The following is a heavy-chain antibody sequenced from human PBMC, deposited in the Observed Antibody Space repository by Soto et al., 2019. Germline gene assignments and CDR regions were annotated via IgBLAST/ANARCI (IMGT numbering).Heavy chain of an antibody. V-gene: IGHV3-30-3*01. CDR3: ARDLWFGESNFDY. D-gene: IGHD3-10*01. CDR1: GFTFSSYA. CDR2: ISYDGSNK. J-gene: IGHJ4*02. Sequence: PGGSLRLSCAASGFTFSSYATHWVRQAPGKGLEWVAVISYDGSNKYYADSVKGRFTISRDNSKNTLYLQMNSLRAEDTAVYYCARDLWFGESNFDYWGQGTLVTVSS.